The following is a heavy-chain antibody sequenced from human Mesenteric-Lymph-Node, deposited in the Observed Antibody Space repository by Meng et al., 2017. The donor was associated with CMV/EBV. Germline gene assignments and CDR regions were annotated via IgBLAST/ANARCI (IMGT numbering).Heavy chain of an antibody. Sequence: LSCAASEFTFSGYAMSWVRQAPGKGLEWVSAISGSGGSTYYADSVKGRFTISRDNSKNTLYLQMNSLRAEDTAVYYCAKVPQGWFDPWGQGTLVTVSS. CDR1: EFTFSGYA. J-gene: IGHJ5*02. CDR3: AKVPQGWFDP. V-gene: IGHV3-23*01. CDR2: ISGSGGST.